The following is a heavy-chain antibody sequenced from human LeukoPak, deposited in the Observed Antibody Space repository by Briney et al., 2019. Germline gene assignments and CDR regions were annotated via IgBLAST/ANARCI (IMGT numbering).Heavy chain of an antibody. V-gene: IGHV1-8*01. D-gene: IGHD3-10*01. CDR3: ARGGMVRDRRHFQFDH. Sequence: ASVKVSCKASGYTFTSYDINWVRQATGQGLEWMGWMNPNSGNTGYAQKFQGRVTMTRNTSISTVYMDLTSLRSEDTAVYYCARGGMVRDRRHFQFDHWGQGTLVTVSS. CDR1: GYTFTSYD. J-gene: IGHJ4*02. CDR2: MNPNSGNT.